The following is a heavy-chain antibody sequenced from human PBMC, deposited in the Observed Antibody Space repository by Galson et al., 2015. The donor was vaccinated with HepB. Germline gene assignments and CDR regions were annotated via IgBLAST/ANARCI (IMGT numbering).Heavy chain of an antibody. CDR2: IRSTADSYAT. Sequence: SLRLSCAASGVTFSDSAMHWVRQVSGKGLEWVGRIRSTADSYATAYAASVGGSFTISRDDSKNTAYLQMNSLKIDDTSVYFCTMVSAYHSSGRDHRSFDYWGQGTLVTVSS. V-gene: IGHV3-73*01. CDR3: TMVSAYHSSGRDHRSFDY. CDR1: GVTFSDSA. D-gene: IGHD2-15*01. J-gene: IGHJ4*02.